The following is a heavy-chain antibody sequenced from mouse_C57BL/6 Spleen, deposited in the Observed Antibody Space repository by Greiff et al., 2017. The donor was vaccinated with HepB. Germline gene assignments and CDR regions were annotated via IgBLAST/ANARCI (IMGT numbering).Heavy chain of an antibody. D-gene: IGHD4-1*01. V-gene: IGHV1-69*01. Sequence: VQLQQPGAELVMPGASVKLSCKASGYTFTSYWMHWVKQRPGQGLEWIGEIDPSDSYTNYNQKFKGKSTLTVDKSSSTAYMQLSSLTSEDSAGYYCARKPLGWYFEVWGTGTTGTVSS. CDR2: IDPSDSYT. J-gene: IGHJ1*03. CDR3: ARKPLGWYFEV. CDR1: GYTFTSYW.